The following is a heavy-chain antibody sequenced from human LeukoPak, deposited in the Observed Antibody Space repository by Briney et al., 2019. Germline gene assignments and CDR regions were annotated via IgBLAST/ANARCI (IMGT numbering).Heavy chain of an antibody. Sequence: PGGSLRLSCVASGFTFNNYDMHWVRQAPGEGLEWVASIRNDGSQIYYADSVEGRFIISRDNPKNTLYLQMTSLRVEDTANYYCARVMQRDYMDVWGKGTTVIVSS. CDR1: GFTFNNYD. V-gene: IGHV3-30*02. CDR2: IRNDGSQI. CDR3: ARVMQRDYMDV. D-gene: IGHD3-16*01. J-gene: IGHJ6*03.